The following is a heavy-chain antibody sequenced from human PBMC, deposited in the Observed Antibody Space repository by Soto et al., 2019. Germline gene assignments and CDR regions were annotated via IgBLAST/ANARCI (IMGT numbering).Heavy chain of an antibody. CDR3: VREMWTTYGPQNFFDF. Sequence: QVQLVQSEGEVKQPGASVKLSCKASGYSFTSFGISWVRQAPGQGLEWMGWISPNSGATRYAQNLQGRVTMTTETSTTTAYLELRSLTSDDTALYYCVREMWTTYGPQNFFDFWGLGALVTVSS. CDR2: ISPNSGAT. J-gene: IGHJ4*02. CDR1: GYSFTSFG. V-gene: IGHV1-18*01. D-gene: IGHD4-17*01.